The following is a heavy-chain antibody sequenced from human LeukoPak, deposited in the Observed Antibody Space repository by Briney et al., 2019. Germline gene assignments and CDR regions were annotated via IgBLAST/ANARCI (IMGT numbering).Heavy chain of an antibody. V-gene: IGHV1-18*01. CDR2: ISAYNGNT. CDR3: ATSVPGYYYDSSGYPYY. J-gene: IGHJ4*02. D-gene: IGHD3-22*01. Sequence: ASVKVSCKASGYTFTSYGISWVRQAPGQGLEWTGWISAYNGNTNYAQKLQGRVTMTTDTSTSTAYMELRSLRSDDTAVYYCATSVPGYYYDSSGYPYYWGQGTLVTVSS. CDR1: GYTFTSYG.